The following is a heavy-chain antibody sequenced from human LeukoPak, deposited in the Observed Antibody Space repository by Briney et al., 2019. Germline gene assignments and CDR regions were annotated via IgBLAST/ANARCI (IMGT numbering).Heavy chain of an antibody. CDR1: GFSFGDYS. CDR3: ASRSGRQWLPYFDY. V-gene: IGHV3-49*04. D-gene: IGHD1-26*01. Sequence: GGSLRLSCTSSGFSFGDYSMTWVRQAPGKGLEWVGFIRSKAYSGTTEYAASVKGRFTISRDDSKSIAYLQMNSLKTEDTAVYHCASRSGRQWLPYFDYWGQGTLVTVSS. J-gene: IGHJ4*02. CDR2: IRSKAYSGTT.